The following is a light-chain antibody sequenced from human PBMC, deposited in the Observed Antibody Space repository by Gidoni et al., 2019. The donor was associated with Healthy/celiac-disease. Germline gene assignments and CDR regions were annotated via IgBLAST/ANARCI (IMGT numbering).Light chain of an antibody. V-gene: IGLV3-1*01. J-gene: IGLJ2*01. CDR1: KLGDKY. CDR2: QDS. CDR3: QAWDSSTPL. Sequence: SYELTQPPSVSVPPGQTASITCSGDKLGDKYACWYQQKPGQSPVLVIYQDSKRPSGIPERFSGSNSGNTATLTISGTQAMDEADYYCQAWDSSTPLFGGGTKLTVL.